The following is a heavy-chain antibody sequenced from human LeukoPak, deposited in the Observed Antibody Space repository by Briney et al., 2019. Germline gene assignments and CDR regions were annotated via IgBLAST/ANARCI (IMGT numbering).Heavy chain of an antibody. CDR2: ISHDGNNK. J-gene: IGHJ4*02. CDR3: AKSSFISNWYAYFDY. Sequence: PGGSLRLSCAASGFTFSSYGMHWVRQAPGKGLEWVAVISHDGNNKYYTDSVKGRFTISRDNSKNTLYLQMNSLRAEDTAVFYCAKSSFISNWYAYFDYWGQGALVTVSS. D-gene: IGHD6-13*01. CDR1: GFTFSSYG. V-gene: IGHV3-30*18.